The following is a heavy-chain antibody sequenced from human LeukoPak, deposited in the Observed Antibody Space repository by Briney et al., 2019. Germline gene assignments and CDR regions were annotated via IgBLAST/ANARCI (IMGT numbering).Heavy chain of an antibody. J-gene: IGHJ6*02. CDR2: INSDGSST. CDR1: GFTFSSYW. CDR3: ARDLYDILTAYYYYYGMDV. D-gene: IGHD3-9*01. V-gene: IGHV3-74*01. Sequence: GGSLRLSCAASGFTFSSYWMHWVRQAPGMGLVWVSRINSDGSSTSYADSVKGRFTISRDNAKNTLYLQMNSLRAEDTAVYYCARDLYDILTAYYYYYGMDVWGQGTTVTVSS.